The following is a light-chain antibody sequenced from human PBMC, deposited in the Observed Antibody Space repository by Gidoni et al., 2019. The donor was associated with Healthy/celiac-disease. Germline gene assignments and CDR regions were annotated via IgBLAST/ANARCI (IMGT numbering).Light chain of an antibody. Sequence: SYDLTQPPSVSVSPGQTARISCSGDALSKQYVYWYQQKPGRAPVLVIYKDIERPAGTPERFSGSSSGTTVTLTISGVQAEDEADYYCQSADSSRSVVFGGGTKLTVL. V-gene: IGLV3-25*03. J-gene: IGLJ2*01. CDR3: QSADSSRSVV. CDR2: KDI. CDR1: ALSKQY.